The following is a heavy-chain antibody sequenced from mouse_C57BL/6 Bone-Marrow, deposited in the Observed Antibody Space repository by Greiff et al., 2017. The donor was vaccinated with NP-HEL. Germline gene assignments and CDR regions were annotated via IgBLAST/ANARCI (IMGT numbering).Heavy chain of an antibody. D-gene: IGHD2-4*01. CDR3: TTRGSVDYDYDAWFAY. CDR2: IDPENGDT. CDR1: GFNIKDDY. J-gene: IGHJ3*01. V-gene: IGHV14-4*01. Sequence: VQLQQSGAELVRPGASVKLSCTASGFNIKDDYMHWVKQRPEQGLEWIGWIDPENGDTEYASKFQGTATITADTSSNTAYLQLSSLTSEDTAFYYCTTRGSVDYDYDAWFAYWGQGTLVTVSA.